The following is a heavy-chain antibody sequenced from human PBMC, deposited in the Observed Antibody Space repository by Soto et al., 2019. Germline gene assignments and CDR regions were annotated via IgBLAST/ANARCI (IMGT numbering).Heavy chain of an antibody. CDR1: GFTFSSLG. J-gene: IGHJ5*02. Sequence: MRDSCGASGFTFSSLGMHRFSKATGKGLEWVAVIWYDGSNKYYADSVKGRFTISRDNSKNTLYLQMNSLRAEDTAVYYCARDPSSGQLLTNWSDPWGQGTLVTVSS. CDR2: IWYDGSNK. D-gene: IGHD2-2*01. CDR3: ARDPSSGQLLTNWSDP. V-gene: IGHV3-33*01.